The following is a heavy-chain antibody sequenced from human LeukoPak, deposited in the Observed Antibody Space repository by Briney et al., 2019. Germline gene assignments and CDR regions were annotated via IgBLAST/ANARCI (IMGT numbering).Heavy chain of an antibody. J-gene: IGHJ4*02. CDR3: ASSESAAPDY. V-gene: IGHV3-53*01. CDR1: GFSVSTNF. D-gene: IGHD2-2*01. Sequence: GGSLRLSCAASGFSVSTNFMAWVRQAPGKGLEWVSVIYGGGGTYYGDSVRGRFTISRDNSQNTLYLQMNGLRAEDTAVYYCASSESAAPDYWGQGTLVTVSS. CDR2: IYGGGGT.